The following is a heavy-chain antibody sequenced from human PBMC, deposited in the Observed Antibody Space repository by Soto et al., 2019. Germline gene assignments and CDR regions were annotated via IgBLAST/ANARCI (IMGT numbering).Heavy chain of an antibody. Sequence: ASVKVYCKASGYTFTSYAMHLVRQAPGQRLEWMGWINAGNGNTKYSQKFQGRVTITRDTSASTAYMELSSLRSEDTAVYYCARGLNGYLHYFDYWGQGTPVTVSS. CDR3: ARGLNGYLHYFDY. V-gene: IGHV1-3*01. CDR1: GYTFTSYA. D-gene: IGHD5-18*01. CDR2: INAGNGNT. J-gene: IGHJ4*02.